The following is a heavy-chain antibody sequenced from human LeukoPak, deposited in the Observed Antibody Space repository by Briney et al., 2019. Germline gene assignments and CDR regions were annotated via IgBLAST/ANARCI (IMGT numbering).Heavy chain of an antibody. CDR2: MNPNSGNT. Sequence: VASVKVSCKASGYTFTSYDINWVRQATGQGLEWMGWMNPNSGNTGYAQKFQGRVTITRNTSISTAYMELSSLRSEDTAVYYCARSDAARYGSGVDYWGQGTLVTVSS. CDR1: GYTFTSYD. CDR3: ARSDAARYGSGVDY. J-gene: IGHJ4*02. V-gene: IGHV1-8*03. D-gene: IGHD3-10*01.